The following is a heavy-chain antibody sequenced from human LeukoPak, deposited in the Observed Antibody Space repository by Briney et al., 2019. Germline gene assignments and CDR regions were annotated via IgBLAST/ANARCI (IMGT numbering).Heavy chain of an antibody. CDR2: IRGSGGST. D-gene: IGHD3-22*01. CDR1: GFTFSSYA. V-gene: IGHV3-23*01. Sequence: PGGALRLSCAASGFTFSSYAMSSVRQAPGKGLEGVSAIRGSGGSTYDAYSVQGRFTISRDNSKNTLYLQLNSLRAEDTAVYYCAKPYHSSGYPPDAFDIWGQGTMVTVSS. CDR3: AKPYHSSGYPPDAFDI. J-gene: IGHJ3*02.